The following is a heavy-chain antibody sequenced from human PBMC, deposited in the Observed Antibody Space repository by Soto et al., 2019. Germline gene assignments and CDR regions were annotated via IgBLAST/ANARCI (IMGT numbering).Heavy chain of an antibody. CDR3: SHLDLRGFSDYTHGWDV. J-gene: IGHJ6*02. D-gene: IGHD4-17*01. CDR1: GFSLSSSGAG. Sequence: QVTVKESGPTLAKPTQTLTLTCSFTGFSLSSSGAGVGWFRQSPGKALEWLALIYWNDEIRYSPSLASRLTITKDTSKDQVVLTLPNLGPVDTATYYCSHLDLRGFSDYTHGWDVWCQGTTVTVSS. CDR2: IYWNDEI. V-gene: IGHV2-5*01.